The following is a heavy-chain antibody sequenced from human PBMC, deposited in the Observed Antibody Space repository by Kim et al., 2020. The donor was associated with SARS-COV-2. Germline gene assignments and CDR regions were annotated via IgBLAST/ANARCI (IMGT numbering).Heavy chain of an antibody. D-gene: IGHD2-2*01. Sequence: ASVKVSCKTSGYTFTDYYIHWMRQAPGQGLEWMGWIRCDNGDTDFAQKFQGRVAMTTDTSISTAYMELSSLRSDDTAVYYCARDSPDAVDIDYWGQGTLV. J-gene: IGHJ4*02. CDR3: ARDSPDAVDIDY. CDR1: GYTFTDYY. CDR2: IRCDNGDT. V-gene: IGHV1-2*02.